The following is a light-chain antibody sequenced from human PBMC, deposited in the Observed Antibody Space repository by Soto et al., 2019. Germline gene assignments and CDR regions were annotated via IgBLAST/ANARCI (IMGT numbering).Light chain of an antibody. J-gene: IGKJ4*01. CDR1: QDFINY. V-gene: IGKV1-9*01. CDR2: IAS. CDR3: QQYFDVPFT. Sequence: DIQLTQSPSFLSASIVDRVTITCRAIQDFINYLAWYQQKPGKAPKLLIYIASTLQSGVPSRFSGSGSGTEFTLTINSLQPEDVAFYWCQQYFDVPFTFGGGTKVDIK.